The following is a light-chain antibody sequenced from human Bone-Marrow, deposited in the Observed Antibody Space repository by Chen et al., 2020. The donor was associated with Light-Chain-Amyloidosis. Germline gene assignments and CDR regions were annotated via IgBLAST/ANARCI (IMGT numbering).Light chain of an antibody. CDR3: QSYQGSSQGV. CDR1: SGSIATNY. V-gene: IGLV6-57*01. Sequence: NFMLTQPHSVSESPGKTVMISCNRSSGSIATNYVQCYQQRPGSSPTTVIYEDDQRPSGVPDRFSGSIDRSSNSASLTISGLKTEDEADYYCQSYQGSSQGVFGGGTKLTVL. J-gene: IGLJ3*02. CDR2: EDD.